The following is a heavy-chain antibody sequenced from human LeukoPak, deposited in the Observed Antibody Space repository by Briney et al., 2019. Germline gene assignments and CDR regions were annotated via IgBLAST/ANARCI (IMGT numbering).Heavy chain of an antibody. V-gene: IGHV3-30*02. Sequence: GGSLRLSCAASGFTFSSYGMHWVRQAPGKGLEWVAVIWYDGINKFHADSVRGRFTISRDNSKNTVYLQMNSLRAEDTAVYYCAKDLSGGYTFDCWGQGTLVTVSS. CDR3: AKDLSGGYTFDC. CDR2: IWYDGINK. D-gene: IGHD1-26*01. CDR1: GFTFSSYG. J-gene: IGHJ4*02.